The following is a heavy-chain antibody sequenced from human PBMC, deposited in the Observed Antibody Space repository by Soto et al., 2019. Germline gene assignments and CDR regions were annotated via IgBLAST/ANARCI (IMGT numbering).Heavy chain of an antibody. J-gene: IGHJ4*02. Sequence: PXEFRTMSFTSSGKHFSRNWNGLVRQRPGKGLEWMGRIEPSDSYIDYSPSFKGHVTISSDKSIKNVYLQMNSLRAEATAVYYCASYVGAYDWGQGTPVTVSS. CDR2: IEPSDSYI. D-gene: IGHD3-16*01. V-gene: IGHV5-10-1*01. CDR1: GKHFSRNW. CDR3: ASYVGAYD.